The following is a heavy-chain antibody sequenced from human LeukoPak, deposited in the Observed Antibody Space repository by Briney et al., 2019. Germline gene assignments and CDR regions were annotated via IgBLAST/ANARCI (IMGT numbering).Heavy chain of an antibody. CDR1: GGSISSYY. V-gene: IGHV4-59*08. CDR3: ARQMWGFYYYYYGMDV. D-gene: IGHD1-26*01. CDR2: IYYSGST. Sequence: SETLSLTCTVSGGSISSYYWSWIRQPPGKGLEWIGYIYYSGSTNYNPSLKSRVTISVDTSKNQFSLKLSSVTAADTAVYYCARQMWGFYYYYYGMDVWGQGTTVTVSS. J-gene: IGHJ6*02.